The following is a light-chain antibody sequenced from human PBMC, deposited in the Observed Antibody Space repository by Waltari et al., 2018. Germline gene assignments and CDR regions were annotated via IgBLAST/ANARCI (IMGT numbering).Light chain of an antibody. J-gene: IGKJ1*01. V-gene: IGKV1-16*01. CDR1: QGISKF. CDR3: QQYNNWPRT. CDR2: GAS. Sequence: DIQMTQSPSSLAASVGDRVTSTCRASQGISKFLAWFRQKPGKAPESLIYGASSLQSGVPSRFSGSGSGTDFTLTISSLQSEDFAVYYCQQYNNWPRTFGQGTKVEIK.